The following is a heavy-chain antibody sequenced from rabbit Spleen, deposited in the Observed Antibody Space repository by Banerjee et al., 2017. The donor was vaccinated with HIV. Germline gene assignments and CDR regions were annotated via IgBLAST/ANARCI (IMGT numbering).Heavy chain of an antibody. D-gene: IGHD2-1*01. Sequence: QEQLEESGGDLVKPEGSLTLTCTASGFTFSSYWICWVRQAPGKGLELIACIYTDTDTTYYTTWAKGRFTISSDNAQNTVDLQMNSLTAADTATYFCARARDTYDDIGDYARLDLWGQGPLVTVS. CDR2: IYTDTDTT. CDR1: GFTFSSYW. CDR3: ARARDTYDDIGDYARLDL. V-gene: IGHV1S45*01. J-gene: IGHJ3*01.